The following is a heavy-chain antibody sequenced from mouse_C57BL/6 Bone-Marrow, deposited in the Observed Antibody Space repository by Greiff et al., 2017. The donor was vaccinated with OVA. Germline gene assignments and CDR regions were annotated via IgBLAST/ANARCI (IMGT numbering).Heavy chain of an antibody. CDR3: TARNTVVATRGY. D-gene: IGHD1-1*01. CDR1: GFNFKDDY. CDR2: IYPENGDT. V-gene: IGHV14-4*01. J-gene: IGHJ2*01. Sequence: VQLKESGAELVRPGASVKLSCTASGFNFKDDYMNWVKQRPEQGLEWIGWIYPENGDTEYASKFQGKATITADTSSTTAYLPRSSLTSEDTAVYYCTARNTVVATRGYWGQGTTLTVSS.